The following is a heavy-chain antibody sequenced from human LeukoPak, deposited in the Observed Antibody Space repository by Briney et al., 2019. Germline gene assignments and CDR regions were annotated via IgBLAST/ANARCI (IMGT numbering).Heavy chain of an antibody. J-gene: IGHJ4*02. CDR1: GFTFSSYW. Sequence: GGSLRLSCAASGFTFSSYWMSWVRQAPGKGLEWVSVIYSGGSTYYADSVKGRFTISRDNSKNTLYLQMNSLRAEDTAVYYCARDGDCTNGVCYTDYWGQGTLVTVSS. CDR3: ARDGDCTNGVCYTDY. D-gene: IGHD2-8*01. V-gene: IGHV3-66*01. CDR2: IYSGGST.